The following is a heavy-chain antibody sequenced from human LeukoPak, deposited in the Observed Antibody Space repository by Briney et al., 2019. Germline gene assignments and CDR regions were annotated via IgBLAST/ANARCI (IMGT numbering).Heavy chain of an antibody. V-gene: IGHV5-51*01. CDR3: ASVYDTTGYGYFDY. CDR2: IYPGDSDT. J-gene: IGHJ4*02. CDR1: GYSFTSYW. Sequence: GESLKISRKGSGYSFTSYWIGRVRQMPGKGLEWMGIIYPGDSDTRYSPSFQGQVTISADKSISTAYLQWSSLRASDTAMYYCASVYDTTGYGYFDYWGQGTLVTVSS. D-gene: IGHD3-22*01.